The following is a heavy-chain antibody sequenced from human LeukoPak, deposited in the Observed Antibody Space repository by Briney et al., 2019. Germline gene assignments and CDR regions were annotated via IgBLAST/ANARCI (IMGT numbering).Heavy chain of an antibody. Sequence: TSETLSLTCSVSSGSITGFFWSWIWQPPGEGLEWVGYIYYSGSTTYNTSLKSRVTIPVDSSKNQFSLKLPSVTPADTALYFCARTGDTSMVMDSWGQGTLVTVSS. CDR3: ARTGDTSMVMDS. D-gene: IGHD5-18*01. V-gene: IGHV4-59*01. CDR1: SGSITGFF. CDR2: IYYSGST. J-gene: IGHJ5*01.